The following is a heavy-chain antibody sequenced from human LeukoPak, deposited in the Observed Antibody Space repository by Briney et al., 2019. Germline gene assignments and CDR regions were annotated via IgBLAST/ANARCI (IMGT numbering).Heavy chain of an antibody. J-gene: IGHJ4*02. CDR3: VAGEFGELFFDY. Sequence: PSETLSLTCTDSGGSISSYYWSWIRQPPGKGLEWIGYIYTSGSTNYNPSLKSRVTISVDTSKNQFSLKLSSVTAADTAVYYCVAGEFGELFFDYWGQGTLVTVSS. CDR2: IYTSGST. D-gene: IGHD3-10*01. CDR1: GGSISSYY. V-gene: IGHV4-4*09.